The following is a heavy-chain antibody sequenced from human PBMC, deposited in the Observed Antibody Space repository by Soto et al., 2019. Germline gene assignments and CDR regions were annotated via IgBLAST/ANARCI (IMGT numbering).Heavy chain of an antibody. J-gene: IGHJ3*02. D-gene: IGHD6-13*01. Sequence: QVQLVQSGAAVKKPGASVKVSCKASGFNFYYLHWVLQAPGQGLEWIGRINPNSGVRKSAQQCQCWVTMNRDPSITTAFMALGSLDFDDTAGYYCALERQLNSPSDGFDIWGQGTMVTGSS. CDR1: GFNFYY. V-gene: IGHV1-2*04. CDR2: INPNSGVR. CDR3: ALERQLNSPSDGFDI.